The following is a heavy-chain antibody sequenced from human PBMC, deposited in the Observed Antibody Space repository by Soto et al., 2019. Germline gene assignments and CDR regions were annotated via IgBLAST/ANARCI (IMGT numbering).Heavy chain of an antibody. CDR2: ISGSGGST. CDR1: GFTFSSYA. Sequence: GGSLRLSCAASGFTFSSYAMSWVRQAPGKGLEWVSAISGSGGSTYYADSVKGRFTISRDNSKNTLYLQMNSLRAEDTAVYYCATGIAAAVTYYFDYWGQGTLVTVSS. J-gene: IGHJ4*02. D-gene: IGHD6-13*01. CDR3: ATGIAAAVTYYFDY. V-gene: IGHV3-23*01.